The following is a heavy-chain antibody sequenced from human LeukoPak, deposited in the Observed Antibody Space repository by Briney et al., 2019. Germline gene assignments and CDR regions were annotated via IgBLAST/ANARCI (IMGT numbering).Heavy chain of an antibody. Sequence: GGSLRLSCAASGFIVSSNYISWVRQAPGKGLEWVSVIYSGGTTYYADSVRDRFTISRDNSKNTLYLQMNSPRAEDTAVYYCARYCSSTSCYLGAFDMWGQGTMVTVAS. CDR2: IYSGGTT. CDR3: ARYCSSTSCYLGAFDM. CDR1: GFIVSSNY. V-gene: IGHV3-66*01. J-gene: IGHJ3*02. D-gene: IGHD2-2*01.